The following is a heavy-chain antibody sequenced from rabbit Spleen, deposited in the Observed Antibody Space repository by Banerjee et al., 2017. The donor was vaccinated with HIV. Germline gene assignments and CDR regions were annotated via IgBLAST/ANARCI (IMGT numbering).Heavy chain of an antibody. CDR1: GIDFSSKS. CDR3: ARNFDL. J-gene: IGHJ4*01. Sequence: QSLEESGGDLVKPGASLTLTCTASGIDFSSKSVYWVRQAPGKGLEWIACIGTATSGGTYYASWAKGRFTISKTSSTTVTLQMTSLTAADPATYFCARNFDLWGPGTLVTVS. CDR2: IGTATSGGT. V-gene: IGHV1S40*01.